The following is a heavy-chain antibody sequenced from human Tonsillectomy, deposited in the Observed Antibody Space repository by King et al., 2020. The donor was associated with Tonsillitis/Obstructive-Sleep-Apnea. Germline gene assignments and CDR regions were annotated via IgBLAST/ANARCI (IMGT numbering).Heavy chain of an antibody. V-gene: IGHV1-46*01. CDR1: GYTFTSYY. J-gene: IGHJ1*01. CDR2: INPSGGST. CDR3: AGSSGYDSSDYYDYFQH. D-gene: IGHD3-22*01. Sequence: QLVQSGAEVKKPGASVKVSCKASGYTFTSYYMHRVRQAPGQGLEWMGIINPSGGSTSYAQKFQGRVTMTRDTSTSTVYMELSSLRAEDTAVYYCAGSSGYDSSDYYDYFQHWGQGTLVTVSS.